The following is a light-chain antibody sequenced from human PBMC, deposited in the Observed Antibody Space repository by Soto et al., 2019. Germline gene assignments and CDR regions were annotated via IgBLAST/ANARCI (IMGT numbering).Light chain of an antibody. CDR2: AAS. CDR3: QESYSRPRA. CDR1: QSIRTY. Sequence: DIQMTQSPSSLSASVGDRVTISCRASQSIRTYLHWYQQKPGKAPKLLIYAASSLQSGVPSRFSGSGSGTDFTLTITSLQPEDFASYYCQESYSRPRAFGPGTKVDI. J-gene: IGKJ3*01. V-gene: IGKV1-39*01.